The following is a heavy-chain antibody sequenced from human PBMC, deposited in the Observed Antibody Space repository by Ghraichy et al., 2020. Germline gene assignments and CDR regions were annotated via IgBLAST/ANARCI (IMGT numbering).Heavy chain of an antibody. J-gene: IGHJ6*02. CDR1: GGSISSTSYY. CDR3: ARDLSRYDFWSGYYRADYYYYGMDV. V-gene: IGHV4-39*07. CDR2: VYYTGST. D-gene: IGHD3-3*01. Sequence: LNISCTVSGGSISSTSYYWSWIRQPPGKGLEWIGSVYYTGSTHYNPSLKSRVTISADTSKKQFSLKLSSVTAADTAVYYCARDLSRYDFWSGYYRADYYYYGMDVWGQGTTVTVSS.